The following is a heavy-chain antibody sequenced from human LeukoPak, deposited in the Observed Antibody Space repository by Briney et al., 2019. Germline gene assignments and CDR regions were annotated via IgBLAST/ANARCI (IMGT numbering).Heavy chain of an antibody. J-gene: IGHJ4*02. Sequence: PGGSLRLSCAASGFTFSSYGMHWVRQAPGKGLEWVSAISGSGGSTYYADSVKGRFTISRDNSKNTLYLQMNSLRAEDTAVYYCAKDADFWSGYYTGYYFDYWGQGTLVTVSS. D-gene: IGHD3-3*01. CDR3: AKDADFWSGYYTGYYFDY. V-gene: IGHV3-23*01. CDR1: GFTFSSYG. CDR2: ISGSGGST.